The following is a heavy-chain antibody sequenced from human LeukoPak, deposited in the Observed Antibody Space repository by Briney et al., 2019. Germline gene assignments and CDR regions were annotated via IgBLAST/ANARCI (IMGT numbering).Heavy chain of an antibody. CDR3: ARSASGTFLAFDI. J-gene: IGHJ3*02. CDR1: GLTFSDSH. D-gene: IGHD1-26*01. Sequence: GGSLRLSCVGSGLTFSDSHMSWVSQAPGKGPGWVSAIPTSGASTYYADSVKGRFTISRDNSKNTLYLRMTGLRVEDTALYYCARSASGTFLAFDIWGQGTVVTVSS. CDR2: IPTSGAST. V-gene: IGHV3-23*01.